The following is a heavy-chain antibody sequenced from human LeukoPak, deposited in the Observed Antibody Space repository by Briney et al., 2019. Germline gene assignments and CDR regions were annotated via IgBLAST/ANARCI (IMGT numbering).Heavy chain of an antibody. J-gene: IGHJ4*02. CDR3: AREGRGYSYAFEY. D-gene: IGHD5-18*01. Sequence: GGSLRLSCAASGFTFSSYWMSWVRQAPGKGLEWVANIKQDGSEKYYVDSVKGRFTISRDNGQNTLYLQMNSLRAEDTAVYYCAREGRGYSYAFEYWGQGTLVTVSS. CDR2: IKQDGSEK. CDR1: GFTFSSYW. V-gene: IGHV3-7*01.